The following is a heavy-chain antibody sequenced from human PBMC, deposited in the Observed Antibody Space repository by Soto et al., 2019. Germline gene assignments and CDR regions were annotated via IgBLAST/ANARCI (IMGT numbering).Heavy chain of an antibody. CDR3: ARVYDFWHSCPPC. V-gene: IGHV1-3*01. J-gene: IGHJ4*02. Sequence: GASVKVSCKASGYTFTSYAMHWVRQAPGQRLEWMGWINAGNGNTKYSQKFQGRVTITRDTSASTAYMELSSLRSEDTAVYYCARVYDFWHSCPPCCGPATLVTVSS. D-gene: IGHD3-3*01. CDR2: INAGNGNT. CDR1: GYTFTSYA.